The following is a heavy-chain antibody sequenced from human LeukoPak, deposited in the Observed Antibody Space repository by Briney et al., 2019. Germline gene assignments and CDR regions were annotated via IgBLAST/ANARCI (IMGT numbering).Heavy chain of an antibody. J-gene: IGHJ4*02. CDR1: GGSISSSSYY. D-gene: IGHD6-19*01. CDR2: IYYSGST. Sequence: PSETLSLTRTVSGGSISSSSYYWGWIRQPPGKGLEWIGSIYYSGSTYYNPSLKSRVTISVDTSKNQFSLKLSSVTAADTAVYYCARGRRSSGWFFSAYYFDYWGQGTLVTVSS. CDR3: ARGRRSSGWFFSAYYFDY. V-gene: IGHV4-39*07.